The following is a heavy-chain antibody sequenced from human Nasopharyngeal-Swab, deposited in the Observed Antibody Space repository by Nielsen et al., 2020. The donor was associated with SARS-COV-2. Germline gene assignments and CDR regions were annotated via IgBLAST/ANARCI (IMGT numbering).Heavy chain of an antibody. V-gene: IGHV3-33*01. CDR2: IWYDGSNK. Sequence: GGSLRLSCAASGFTFSSYGMHWVRQAPGKGLEWVAVIWYDGSNKYYADSVKGRFTISRDNSKNTLYLQMNSLRAEDTAVYYCARSYSGSGSYISYYYYYYGRDVWGKGTTVT. CDR1: GFTFSSYG. J-gene: IGHJ6*04. D-gene: IGHD3-10*01. CDR3: ARSYSGSGSYISYYYYYYGRDV.